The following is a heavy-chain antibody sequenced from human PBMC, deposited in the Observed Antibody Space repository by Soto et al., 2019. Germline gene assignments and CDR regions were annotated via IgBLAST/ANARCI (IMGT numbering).Heavy chain of an antibody. D-gene: IGHD6-19*01. Sequence: QVQLVESGGGVVQPGRSLRLSCAASGFTFSSYGMHWVRQAPGKGLEWVAVISYDGSNKYYADSVKGRFTISRDNSKNTLYLQMNSLRAADTAVYYCAKDLWHRYQAVEQSYFYYWGQGTLVTVSS. CDR3: AKDLWHRYQAVEQSYFYY. CDR1: GFTFSSYG. J-gene: IGHJ4*02. V-gene: IGHV3-30*18. CDR2: ISYDGSNK.